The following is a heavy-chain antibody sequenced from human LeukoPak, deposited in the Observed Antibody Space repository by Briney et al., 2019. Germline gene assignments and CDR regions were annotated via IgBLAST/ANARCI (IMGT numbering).Heavy chain of an antibody. J-gene: IGHJ2*01. CDR3: ARRPTSLGYFDV. CDR1: GFTFSRYW. CDR2: VNSDGFST. Sequence: GGSLRLSCAAYGFTFSRYWMHWVRQAPGKGLVWVARVNSDGFSTTYADSVKGRFTISRDNTKNTLYMQMKSLRAEDTAVYYCARRPTSLGYFDVWGRGTLVTVSS. V-gene: IGHV3-74*03.